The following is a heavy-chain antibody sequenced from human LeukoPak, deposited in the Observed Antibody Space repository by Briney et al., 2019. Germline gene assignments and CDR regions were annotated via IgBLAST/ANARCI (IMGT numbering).Heavy chain of an antibody. CDR2: ISAYNGNT. Sequence: ASVKVSCKASGYTFTSYGISWVRQAPGQGLEWMGWISAYNGNTNYAQKLQGRVTMTEDTSTDTAYMELSSLRSEDTAVYYCATDLPPLVLAAGPLWGQGTLVTVSS. D-gene: IGHD6-13*01. CDR1: GYTFTSYG. J-gene: IGHJ4*02. CDR3: ATDLPPLVLAAGPL. V-gene: IGHV1-18*01.